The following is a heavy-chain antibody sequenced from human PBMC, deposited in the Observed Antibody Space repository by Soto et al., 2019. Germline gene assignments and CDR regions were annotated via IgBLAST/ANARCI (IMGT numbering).Heavy chain of an antibody. CDR2: IIPIFGTA. D-gene: IGHD2-21*02. V-gene: IGHV1-69*13. Sequence: ASVKVSCKASGGTFSSYAISWVLQAPGEGLEWMGGIIPIFGTANYAQKFQGRVTITADESTSTAYMELSSLRSEDTAVYYCARFPWPGLYSGGDCYPPRHYWGQGTLVTVAS. J-gene: IGHJ4*02. CDR3: ARFPWPGLYSGGDCYPPRHY. CDR1: GGTFSSYA.